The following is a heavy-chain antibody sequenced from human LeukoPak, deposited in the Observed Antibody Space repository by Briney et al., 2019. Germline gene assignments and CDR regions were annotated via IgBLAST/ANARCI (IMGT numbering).Heavy chain of an antibody. J-gene: IGHJ5*02. CDR3: ARGPLYRPVTGWFDP. V-gene: IGHV4-34*01. Sequence: SETLSLTCAVYGGSFSGYYWSWIRQPPGKGLEWIREINHSGSTNYNPSLKSRVTISVDTSKDQFSLKLSSVTAADTAVYYCARGPLYRPVTGWFDPWGQGTLVTVSS. D-gene: IGHD4-17*01. CDR2: INHSGST. CDR1: GGSFSGYY.